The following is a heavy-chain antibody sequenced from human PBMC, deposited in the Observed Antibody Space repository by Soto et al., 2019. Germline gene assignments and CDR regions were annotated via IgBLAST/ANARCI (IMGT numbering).Heavy chain of an antibody. V-gene: IGHV3-23*01. CDR1: GLSLSGYA. J-gene: IGHJ5*01. Sequence: EVQLMESGGGLVQPGESLRLSCVVPGLSLSGYALSWVRQAPGKGLEWVSAVSGSGGTTYYADSVKGRFTIARDNSKNAMDLQMNAVSVEDTAKYFCAKDGRRVGPTLNGLDSWGQGA. CDR3: AKDGRRVGPTLNGLDS. D-gene: IGHD1-26*01. CDR2: VSGSGGTT.